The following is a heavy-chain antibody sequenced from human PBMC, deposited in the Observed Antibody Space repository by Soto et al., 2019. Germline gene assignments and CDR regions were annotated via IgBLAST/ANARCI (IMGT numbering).Heavy chain of an antibody. J-gene: IGHJ4*02. Sequence: QGQQVQSGAKVKKPGSSVKVSCKASGGTFSSYTISWVRQAPGQGLEWMGRIIPILGIANYAQKFQGRVTITADKSTSTAYMELSSLRSEDTAVYYCARGGEEGYGPFFDYWGQGTLVTVSS. V-gene: IGHV1-69*02. CDR3: ARGGEEGYGPFFDY. D-gene: IGHD5-18*01. CDR2: IIPILGIA. CDR1: GGTFSSYT.